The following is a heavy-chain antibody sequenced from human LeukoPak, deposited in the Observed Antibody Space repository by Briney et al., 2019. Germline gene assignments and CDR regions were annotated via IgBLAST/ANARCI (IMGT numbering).Heavy chain of an antibody. D-gene: IGHD3-3*01. CDR3: TRFNSNTKWFDP. J-gene: IGHJ5*02. V-gene: IGHV6-1*01. Sequence: SHTLSLTCAISGDCFSSNSAAWNWLRQSPSRGLEWLGRTYYRSKWFNDYAVSVQSRITINPDTSKNQFSLQLNSVTAEDTAVYYCTRFNSNTKWFDPWGQGTLVTVSS. CDR2: TYYRSKWFN. CDR1: GDCFSSNSAA.